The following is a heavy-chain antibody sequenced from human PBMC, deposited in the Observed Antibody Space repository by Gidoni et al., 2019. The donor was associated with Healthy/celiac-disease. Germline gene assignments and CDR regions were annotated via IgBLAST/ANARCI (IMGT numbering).Heavy chain of an antibody. CDR2: ISYDGSNK. D-gene: IGHD3-22*01. V-gene: IGHV3-30-3*01. J-gene: IGHJ4*02. CDR1: GFTFSSYA. CDR3: VVFYDSSGYYYVRKVDY. Sequence: QVQLVESGGGGVQPGRSLRLSCAASGFTFSSYAMHWVRQAPGKGLEWVAVISYDGSNKYYADSVKGRFTISRDNSKNTLYLQMNSLRAEDTAVYYCVVFYDSSGYYYVRKVDYWGQGTLVTVSS.